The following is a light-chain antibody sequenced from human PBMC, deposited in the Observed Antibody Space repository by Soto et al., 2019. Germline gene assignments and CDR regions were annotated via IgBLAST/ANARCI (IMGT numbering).Light chain of an antibody. CDR3: QSYDISLSVSVV. CDR1: SSNIGAGYD. V-gene: IGLV1-40*01. J-gene: IGLJ2*01. Sequence: QSVLTQPPSVSGAPGQRVTISCTGSSSNIGAGYDVQWYQQLPGAAPRLLIFGNTNRPSGDPDRFSGSRSGTSASLAISGLQAEDEADYYCQSYDISLSVSVVFGGGTKLTVL. CDR2: GNT.